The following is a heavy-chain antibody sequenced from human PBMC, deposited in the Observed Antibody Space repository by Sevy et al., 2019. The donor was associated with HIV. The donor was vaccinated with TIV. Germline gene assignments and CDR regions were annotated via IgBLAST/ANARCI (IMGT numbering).Heavy chain of an antibody. Sequence: GGYLRLSCTGSGFTFNTHALHWVRQAPGKGLEWVAGISYDGTAELYADSVKGRFTISRDNSENKLYLQMNSLRKEDTAMYYCARDERYSIDWYPGYWGQGILVTVSS. J-gene: IGHJ4*02. V-gene: IGHV3-30*03. CDR1: GFTFNTHA. CDR3: ARDERYSIDWYPGY. D-gene: IGHD6-19*01. CDR2: ISYDGTAE.